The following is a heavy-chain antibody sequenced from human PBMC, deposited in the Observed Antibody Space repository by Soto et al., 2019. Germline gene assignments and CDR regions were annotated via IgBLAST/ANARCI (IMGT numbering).Heavy chain of an antibody. J-gene: IGHJ4*02. CDR2: IIPIFGTA. Sequence: QVQLVQSGAEVKKPGSSVKVSCKASGGTFSSYAISWVRQAPGQGLEWMGGIIPIFGTANYAQKFQGRVTITADKSTRTAYMELSSLRSEDTAVYYCASLRTPHYYDSSGYLDYWGQGTLVTVSS. D-gene: IGHD3-22*01. CDR1: GGTFSSYA. V-gene: IGHV1-69*06. CDR3: ASLRTPHYYDSSGYLDY.